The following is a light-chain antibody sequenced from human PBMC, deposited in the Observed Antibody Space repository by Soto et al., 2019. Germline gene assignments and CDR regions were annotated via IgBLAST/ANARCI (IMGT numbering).Light chain of an antibody. CDR2: DVS. Sequence: QSALAQPASVSGSPGQSITISCTGTSSDIGAFNYVSCYQQHPGDAPKLLIFDVSDRPSGISVRFSASKSGNTASLTISGLQTEDEAHYFCSSYAATNTVLFGGGTKLTVL. V-gene: IGLV2-14*03. CDR1: SSDIGAFNY. J-gene: IGLJ2*01. CDR3: SSYAATNTVL.